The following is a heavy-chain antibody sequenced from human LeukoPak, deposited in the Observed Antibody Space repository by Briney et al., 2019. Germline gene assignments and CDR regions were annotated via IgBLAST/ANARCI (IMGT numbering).Heavy chain of an antibody. D-gene: IGHD3-10*01. CDR1: GGSISSSSYY. V-gene: IGHV4-39*01. Sequence: SETLSLTCTVSGGSISSSSYYWGWIRQPPGKGLEWIGSIYYSGSTYYNPSLKSRVTISVDTSKNQFSLKLSSVTTADTAVYYCASRSNPGGSWGQGTLVTVSS. CDR3: ASRSNPGGS. J-gene: IGHJ5*02. CDR2: IYYSGST.